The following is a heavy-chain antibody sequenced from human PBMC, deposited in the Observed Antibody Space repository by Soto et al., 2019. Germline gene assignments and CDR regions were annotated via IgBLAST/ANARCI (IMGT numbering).Heavy chain of an antibody. V-gene: IGHV3-23*01. D-gene: IGHD6-13*01. CDR3: AKGLSPYSSIWYVFDY. Sequence: EVQLLESGGGLVQPGGSLRLSCAASGFTFSSYAMSWVRQAPGKGLEWVSAISGRGGSTYYADSVKGRFTISGDNSKNTRYLQMNSLRAEDPAVYYCAKGLSPYSSIWYVFDYWGQGTLVTVSS. CDR1: GFTFSSYA. J-gene: IGHJ4*02. CDR2: ISGRGGST.